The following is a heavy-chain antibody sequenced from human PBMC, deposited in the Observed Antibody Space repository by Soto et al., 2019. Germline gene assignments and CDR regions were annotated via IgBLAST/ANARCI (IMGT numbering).Heavy chain of an antibody. CDR2: IYYSGST. CDR1: GGSTSSYY. V-gene: IGHV4-59*08. J-gene: IGHJ4*02. D-gene: IGHD1-1*01. Sequence: SETLSLTCTVSGGSTSSYYWSWIRQPPGKGLEWIGYIYYSGSTNYNPSLKSRVTISVDTSKNQFSLKLSSVTAADTAVYYCAYNWHDALDYFDYWGQGTLVTVSS. CDR3: AYNWHDALDYFDY.